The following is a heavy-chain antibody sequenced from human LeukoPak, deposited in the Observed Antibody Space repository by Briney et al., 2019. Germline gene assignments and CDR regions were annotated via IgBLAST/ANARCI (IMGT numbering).Heavy chain of an antibody. CDR3: AREGPHYDSSGYYGGWFDP. J-gene: IGHJ5*02. CDR2: INPNSGGT. CDR1: GYTFTGYY. V-gene: IGHV1-2*02. D-gene: IGHD3-22*01. Sequence: RASGKFSCKAPGYTFTGYYMHWVRQAPGQGLEWMGWINPNSGGTNYAQKLQGRVTMTRDTSISTAYMELSRLRSDDTAVYYCAREGPHYDSSGYYGGWFDPWGQGTLVTVSS.